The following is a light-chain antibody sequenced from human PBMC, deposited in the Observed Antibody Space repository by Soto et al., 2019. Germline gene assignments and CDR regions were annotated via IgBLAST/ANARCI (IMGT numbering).Light chain of an antibody. CDR1: SSNIGAGYD. CDR3: HSYDSSLSGPNWV. Sequence: QSVLTQPPSVSGAPGQRVTISCTGSSSNIGAGYDVRWYQQLPGTAPKLLIYGNSNRPSGVPDRFSGSKSGTSASLAITGLHAEDEADYYCHSYDSSLSGPNWVFGGGTKLTVL. V-gene: IGLV1-40*01. J-gene: IGLJ3*02. CDR2: GNS.